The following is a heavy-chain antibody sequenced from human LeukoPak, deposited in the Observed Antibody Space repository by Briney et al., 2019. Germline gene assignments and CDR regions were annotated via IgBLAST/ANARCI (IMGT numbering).Heavy chain of an antibody. CDR2: MNPYSGNT. V-gene: IGHV1-8*01. J-gene: IGHJ5*02. CDR1: GYNFPSYD. D-gene: IGHD3-22*01. CDR3: ARGVNYYDSNGHILVHFDP. Sequence: GASVKVSCKGSGYNFPSYDINWVRQAPGQGLEWVGWMNPYSGNTGYAQKFQGRITMTKNTSITTVYMELSSLGSKDTAVYYCARGVNYYDSNGHILVHFDPWGQGTLVTVSS.